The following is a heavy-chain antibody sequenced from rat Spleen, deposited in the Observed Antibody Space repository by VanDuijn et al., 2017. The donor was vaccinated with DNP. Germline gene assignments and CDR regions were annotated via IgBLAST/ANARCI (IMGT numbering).Heavy chain of an antibody. CDR3: ATGPITTFAY. CDR2: ISPSGDTT. J-gene: IGHJ3*01. CDR1: GFTFSSFP. D-gene: IGHD1-10*01. V-gene: IGHV5-46*01. Sequence: EVQLVESDGGLVQPGRSMKLSCAASGFTFSSFPMAWVRQAPTKGLEWVASISPSGDTTFYRDSVKGRFTISRDNTKSTLYLQMDSLRSEDTATYYCATGPITTFAYWGQGTLVTVSS.